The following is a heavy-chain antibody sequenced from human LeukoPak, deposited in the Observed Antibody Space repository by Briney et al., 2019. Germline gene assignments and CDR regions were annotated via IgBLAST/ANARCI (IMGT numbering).Heavy chain of an antibody. Sequence: SETLSLTCTVSGGSISSSSYYWGWIRQPPGKGLEWIGSIYYSGSTYYNPSLKSRVTMSIDTSKNKFSLNLSSVTAADTAVYYCARVAGAKDYWGQGTLVAVSS. CDR2: IYYSGST. V-gene: IGHV4-39*07. CDR3: ARVAGAKDY. J-gene: IGHJ4*02. D-gene: IGHD3-10*01. CDR1: GGSISSSSYY.